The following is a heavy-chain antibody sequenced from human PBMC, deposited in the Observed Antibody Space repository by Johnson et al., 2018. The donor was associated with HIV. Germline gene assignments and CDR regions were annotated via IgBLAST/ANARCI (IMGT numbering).Heavy chain of an antibody. V-gene: IGHV3-30*04. CDR2: ISYDGSNK. CDR1: GFTFSNSA. J-gene: IGHJ3*02. CDR3: ARFGDMATSFHGFDI. D-gene: IGHD5-24*01. Sequence: VQLVESGGGVVQPGRSLRLSCAASGFTFSNSATHWVRLAPGKGLEWVPIISYDGSNKYYADSVKGRFTISRDSSKNTLYLQMNSLRAEDTAVYYCARFGDMATSFHGFDIWGQGTMVTVSS.